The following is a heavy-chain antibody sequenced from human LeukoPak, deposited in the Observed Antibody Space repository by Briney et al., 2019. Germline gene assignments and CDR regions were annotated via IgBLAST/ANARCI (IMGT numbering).Heavy chain of an antibody. Sequence: PGGSLRLSCAASGFTFSSDWMSWVRQAPGKGLEWVANIKQDGSEKYYVDSVKGRFTISRDNAKNSLYLQMNSLRAEDTAVYYCARVMAGFGELGAFDIWGQGTMVTVSS. CDR2: IKQDGSEK. D-gene: IGHD3-10*01. CDR3: ARVMAGFGELGAFDI. J-gene: IGHJ3*02. CDR1: GFTFSSDW. V-gene: IGHV3-7*01.